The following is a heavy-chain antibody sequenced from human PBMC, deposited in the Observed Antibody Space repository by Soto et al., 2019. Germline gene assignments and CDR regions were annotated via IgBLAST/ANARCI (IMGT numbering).Heavy chain of an antibody. V-gene: IGHV3-23*01. CDR2: ISGGGDAA. CDR1: GFTFINFA. Sequence: EVQLLESGGGLVQPGGPLRLSCAGSGFTFINFAMNWVRQAPGKGLEWVSTISGGGDAAFFADSVRGRFTISRDNSKDTVTLQMNSLGVDDTAVYYCARKVPGSTSRPDYWYFDLWGRGTLVTVSS. J-gene: IGHJ2*01. D-gene: IGHD3-10*01. CDR3: ARKVPGSTSRPDYWYFDL.